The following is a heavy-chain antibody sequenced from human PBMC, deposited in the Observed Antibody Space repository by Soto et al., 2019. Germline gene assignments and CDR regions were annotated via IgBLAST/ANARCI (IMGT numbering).Heavy chain of an antibody. Sequence: GGSLRLSCAASGFTFSSYAMSWVRQAPGKGLEWVSAISGSGGSTYYADSVKGRFTISRDNSKNTLYLQMNSLRAEDTAVYYCAKAKSSMIVVFRVDWFDPWGQGTLVTVSS. CDR3: AKAKSSMIVVFRVDWFDP. CDR1: GFTFSSYA. J-gene: IGHJ5*02. CDR2: ISGSGGST. D-gene: IGHD3-22*01. V-gene: IGHV3-23*01.